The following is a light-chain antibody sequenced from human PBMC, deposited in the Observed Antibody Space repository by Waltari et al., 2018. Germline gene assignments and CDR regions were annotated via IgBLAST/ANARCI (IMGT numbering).Light chain of an antibody. J-gene: IGLJ2*01. V-gene: IGLV2-23*02. Sequence: QSALTQPASVSGSPGQSITISCTGPSTDVGSYDLVSWYQQHPGKAPQLMIYEVFHRPSGFSNRFSGSKSGNTASLTISGLQAEDEADYYCCSYAGSSTFTFGGGTKLTVL. CDR1: STDVGSYDL. CDR2: EVF. CDR3: CSYAGSSTFT.